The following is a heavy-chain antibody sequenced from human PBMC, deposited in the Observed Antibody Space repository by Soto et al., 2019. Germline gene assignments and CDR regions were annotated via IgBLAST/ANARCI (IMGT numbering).Heavy chain of an antibody. CDR1: GFTFISYE. Sequence: GGSLKLSCEASGFTFISYEMNWVRQAPGKGLEWVSHITSRSDTIYYADSVKGRFTISRDNAESSLFLQMNSLRAEDTAVYYCARSSGHYRPFDSWGQGTLVTVSS. CDR2: ITSRSDTI. CDR3: ARSSGHYRPFDS. J-gene: IGHJ4*02. D-gene: IGHD3-22*01. V-gene: IGHV3-48*03.